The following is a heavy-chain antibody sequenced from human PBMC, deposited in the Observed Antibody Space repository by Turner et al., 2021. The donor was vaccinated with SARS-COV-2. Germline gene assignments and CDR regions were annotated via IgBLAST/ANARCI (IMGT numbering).Heavy chain of an antibody. Sequence: EVQLLESGGGLVQPGGSLRLSCAASGFTFSSYAMSWVRQAKGKGLEWVSGISGRAGRTYYAVSVKGRFAIAIHNAKNTQHLQMICLRAEYKAVYYCATAERSMIVVAITLFGYWGPCNLVTVSS. CDR3: ATAERSMIVVAITLFGY. CDR1: GFTFSSYA. V-gene: IGHV3-23*01. J-gene: IGHJ4*02. D-gene: IGHD3-22*01. CDR2: ISGRAGRT.